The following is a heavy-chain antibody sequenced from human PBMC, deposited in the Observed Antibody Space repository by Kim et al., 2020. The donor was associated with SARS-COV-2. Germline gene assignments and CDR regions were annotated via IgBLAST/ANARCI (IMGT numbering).Heavy chain of an antibody. CDR2: ISAYNGNT. Sequence: ASVKVSCKASGYTFTSYGISWVRQAPGQGLEWMGWISAYNGNTIYAQKLQGRVTMTTDTSTSTAYMELRSLRSDDTAVYYCARDSRSWYVGGNDYWGQGTLVTVSS. CDR3: ARDSRSWYVGGNDY. J-gene: IGHJ4*02. D-gene: IGHD6-13*01. V-gene: IGHV1-18*04. CDR1: GYTFTSYG.